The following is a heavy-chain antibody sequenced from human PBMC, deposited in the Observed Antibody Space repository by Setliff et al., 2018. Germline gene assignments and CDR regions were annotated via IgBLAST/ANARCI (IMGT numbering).Heavy chain of an antibody. D-gene: IGHD3-3*01. Sequence: PSETLSLTCTVSGGSISSHYWSWIRQPPGKGLEWIGYIYYSGSTNYNPSLKSRVTISVDTSKNQFSLKLSSVTAADTAVYYCARRSTYYNFWSGYWDYWGQGTLVTV. CDR1: GGSISSHY. V-gene: IGHV4-59*11. CDR3: ARRSTYYNFWSGYWDY. CDR2: IYYSGST. J-gene: IGHJ4*02.